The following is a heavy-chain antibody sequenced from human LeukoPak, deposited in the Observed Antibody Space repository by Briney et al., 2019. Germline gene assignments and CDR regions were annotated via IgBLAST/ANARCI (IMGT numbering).Heavy chain of an antibody. Sequence: GGSLRLSRAASGFTFSSYSMNWVRQAPGKGLEWVSSISSSSYIYYADSVKGRFTISRDNAKNSLYLQMNSLRAEDTAVYYCARVKGAVATDDYWGQGTLVTVSS. V-gene: IGHV3-21*01. CDR2: ISSSSYI. J-gene: IGHJ4*02. D-gene: IGHD6-19*01. CDR1: GFTFSSYS. CDR3: ARVKGAVATDDY.